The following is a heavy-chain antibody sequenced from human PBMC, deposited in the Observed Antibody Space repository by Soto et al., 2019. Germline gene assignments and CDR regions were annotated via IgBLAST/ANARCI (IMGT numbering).Heavy chain of an antibody. CDR1: GGSISSGGYC. V-gene: IGHV4-30-4*08. CDR2: IYYSGTT. J-gene: IGHJ5*02. CDR3: ARVPGP. Sequence: PSETLSLTCTVSGGSISSGGYCWGWIRQPPGKGLEWIGYIYYSGTTYYNPSLKSRVTMSVDTSKNQFSLKLTSVTAVDTAVYYCARVPGPWGQGTLVTVSP. D-gene: IGHD7-27*01.